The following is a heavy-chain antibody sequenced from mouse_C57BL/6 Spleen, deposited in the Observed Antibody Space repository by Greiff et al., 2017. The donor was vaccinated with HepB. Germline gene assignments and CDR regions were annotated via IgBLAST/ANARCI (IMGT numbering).Heavy chain of an antibody. Sequence: EVKLEESGPVLVKPGASVKMSCKASGYTFTDYYMNWVKQSHGKSLEWIGVINPYNGGTSYNQKFKGKATLTVDKSSSTAYMELNSLTSEDSAVYYCARGYYGTLYYAMDYWGQGTSVTVSS. CDR2: INPYNGGT. V-gene: IGHV1-19*01. D-gene: IGHD2-1*01. CDR3: ARGYYGTLYYAMDY. CDR1: GYTFTDYY. J-gene: IGHJ4*01.